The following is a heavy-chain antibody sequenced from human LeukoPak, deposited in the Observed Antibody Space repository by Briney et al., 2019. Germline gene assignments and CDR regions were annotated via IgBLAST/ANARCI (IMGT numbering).Heavy chain of an antibody. CDR3: ARDRSTDDAFDI. J-gene: IGHJ3*02. CDR2: IYTSGST. V-gene: IGHV4-4*07. Sequence: SETLPLTCTVSGDSISSYYWSWIRQPAGKGLEWIGRIYTSGSTNYNPSLKSRVTMSVDTSKNQFSLKLSSVTAADTAVYYCARDRSTDDAFDIWGQGTMVTVSS. D-gene: IGHD2-2*01. CDR1: GDSISSYY.